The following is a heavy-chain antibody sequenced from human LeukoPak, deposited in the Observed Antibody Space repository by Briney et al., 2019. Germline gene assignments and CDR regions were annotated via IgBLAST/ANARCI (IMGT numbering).Heavy chain of an antibody. CDR2: IRSKAYGETA. D-gene: IGHD1-1*01. Sequence: GGSLRLSCTASGFTFGDYAMSWIRQAPGKGLEWVGFIRSKAYGETADYAASVKGRFTISRDDSKAIAYLQMNSLKTEVTAVYHYTRDRGAYNLYDYWGQGTLVTVSS. J-gene: IGHJ4*02. CDR1: GFTFGDYA. V-gene: IGHV3-49*03. CDR3: TRDRGAYNLYDY.